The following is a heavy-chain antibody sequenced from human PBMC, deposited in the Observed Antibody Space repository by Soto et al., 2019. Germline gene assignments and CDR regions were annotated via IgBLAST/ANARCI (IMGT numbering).Heavy chain of an antibody. CDR1: GFTVSSNY. D-gene: IGHD3-10*01. J-gene: IGHJ3*02. V-gene: IGHV3-53*04. CDR2: IYSGGST. CDR3: ARDLYGSGSQDAFDI. Sequence: EVQLVESGGGLVQPGGSLRLSCAASGFTVSSNYMSWVRQAPGKGLEWVSVIYSGGSTYYADSVKGRFTISRHNSKSTLYLQMNSLRAEDTAVYYCARDLYGSGSQDAFDIWGQGTMVTVSS.